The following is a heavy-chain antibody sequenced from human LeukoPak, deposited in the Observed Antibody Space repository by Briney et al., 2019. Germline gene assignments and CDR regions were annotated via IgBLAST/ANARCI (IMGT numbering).Heavy chain of an antibody. J-gene: IGHJ4*02. V-gene: IGHV4-61*02. CDR1: GGSISSGSYY. D-gene: IGHD1-26*01. CDR2: IYTSGST. CDR3: ARSSPVGATFYFDY. Sequence: SGTLSLTCTVSGGSISSGSYYWSWIRQPAGEGLEWIGRIYTSGSTNYNPSLKSRVTISVDTSKNQFSLKLSSVTAAGTAAYYCARSSPVGATFYFDYWGQGTLVTASS.